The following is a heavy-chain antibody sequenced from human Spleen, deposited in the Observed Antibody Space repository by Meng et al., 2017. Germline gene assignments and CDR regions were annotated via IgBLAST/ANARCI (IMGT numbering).Heavy chain of an antibody. CDR3: ARGPTTMAHDFDY. D-gene: IGHD4-11*01. CDR2: INHSGST. CDR1: GGSFSGSY. J-gene: IGHJ4*02. V-gene: IGHV4-34*01. Sequence: QVPVQQWGAGLLKPSETLSLTCAVYGGSFSGSYWSWIRQPPGKGLEWIGEINHSGSTNYNPSLESRATISVDTSQNNLSLKLSSVTAADSAVYYCARGPTTMAHDFDYWGQGTLVTVSS.